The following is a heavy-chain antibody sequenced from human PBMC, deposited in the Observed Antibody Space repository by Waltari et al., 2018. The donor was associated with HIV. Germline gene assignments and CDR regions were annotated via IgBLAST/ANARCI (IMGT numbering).Heavy chain of an antibody. V-gene: IGHV3-33*01. CDR3: ARDYNYSPDY. Sequence: QVQLVESGGGVVEPGRSLRLSCAASGFTFKNFAMNWCWQCPCNGVEWLGNIYYDGSKKFYGESMRGRFTISRDKSKQILYLQMNSLRVEETALYYCARDYNYSPDYWGQGTLVVVS. CDR1: GFTFKNFA. J-gene: IGHJ4*02. CDR2: IYYDGSKK. D-gene: IGHD1-1*01.